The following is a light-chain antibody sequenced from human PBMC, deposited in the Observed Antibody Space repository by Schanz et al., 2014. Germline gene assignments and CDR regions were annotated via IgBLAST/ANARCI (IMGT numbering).Light chain of an antibody. CDR3: QQANSFPPFT. V-gene: IGKV3-20*01. CDR2: GAS. Sequence: EIVLTQSPGTLSLSPGERATISCRASQSVSSSYFTWYQQRRGQAPSLLIHGASSRATGVPDRFSASGSGTDFTLTISRLEPEDFATYYCQQANSFPPFTFGQGTKVEI. CDR1: QSVSSSY. J-gene: IGKJ2*01.